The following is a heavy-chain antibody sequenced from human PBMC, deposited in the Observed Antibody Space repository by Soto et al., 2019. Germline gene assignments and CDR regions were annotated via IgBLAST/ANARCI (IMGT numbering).Heavy chain of an antibody. CDR2: IYHSGST. D-gene: IGHD6-19*01. CDR3: ARDRGIAVAGTAFFDY. J-gene: IGHJ4*02. V-gene: IGHV4-4*02. Sequence: PSETLSLTCAVSGGSISSSNWWSWVRQPPGKGLEWIGEIYHSGSTNYNPSLKSRVTISVDKSKNQFSLKLSSVTAADTAVYYCARDRGIAVAGTAFFDYWGQGTRVTVSS. CDR1: GGSISSSNW.